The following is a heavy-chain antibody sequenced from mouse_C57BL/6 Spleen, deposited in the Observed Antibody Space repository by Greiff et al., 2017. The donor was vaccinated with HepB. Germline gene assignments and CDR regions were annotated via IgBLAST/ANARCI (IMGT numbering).Heavy chain of an antibody. Sequence: ESGPGLVKPSQSLSLTCSVTGYSITSGYYWNWIRQFPGNKLEWMGYISYDGSNNYNPSLKNRISITRDTSKNQFFLKLNSVTTEDTATYYCARGCDYDYAMDYWGQGTSVTVSS. V-gene: IGHV3-6*01. CDR3: ARGCDYDYAMDY. D-gene: IGHD2-4*01. J-gene: IGHJ4*01. CDR2: ISYDGSN. CDR1: GYSITSGYY.